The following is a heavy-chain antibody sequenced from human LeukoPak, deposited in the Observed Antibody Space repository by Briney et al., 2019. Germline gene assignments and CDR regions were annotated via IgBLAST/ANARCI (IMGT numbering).Heavy chain of an antibody. D-gene: IGHD3-10*01. CDR1: GFTFSNYG. V-gene: IGHV3-48*01. J-gene: IGHJ4*02. CDR2: ISSSSSTI. Sequence: GGSLRLSCAASGFTFSNYGLSWVRQAPGKGLEWVSYISSSSSTIYYADSVKGRFTISRDNAKNSLYLQMNSLRAEDTAVYYCARGGSGSTDYWGQGTLVTVSS. CDR3: ARGGSGSTDY.